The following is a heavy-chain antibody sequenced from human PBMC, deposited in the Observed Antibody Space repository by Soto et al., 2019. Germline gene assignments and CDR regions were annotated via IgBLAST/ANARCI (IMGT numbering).Heavy chain of an antibody. CDR1: GFTFTRYS. Sequence: GGSLRLSCAASGFTFTRYSMNWVRQAPGKGLEWVSSISSTTNYIYYADSMKGRFAISRDTSKNMLYLHMNSLRAEDTAVYYCAKDKLDSGSSMGNWFDPWGQGTLVTVSS. D-gene: IGHD3-10*01. CDR2: ISSTTNYI. J-gene: IGHJ5*02. CDR3: AKDKLDSGSSMGNWFDP. V-gene: IGHV3-21*04.